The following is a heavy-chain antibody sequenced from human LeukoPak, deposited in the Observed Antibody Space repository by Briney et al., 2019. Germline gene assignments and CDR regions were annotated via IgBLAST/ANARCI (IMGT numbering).Heavy chain of an antibody. D-gene: IGHD3/OR15-3a*01. J-gene: IGHJ4*02. CDR1: GGFISGYY. CDR2: IYYSGST. Sequence: KSSETLSLTCTVSGGFISGYYWSWLRQPPGKGLEWIGYIYYSGSTNYNPSLKSRITISLDTSKNQFSLKLTSVTAADTAVYYCARRPVRGLYYFDHWGQGTLVTVSS. V-gene: IGHV4-59*08. CDR3: ARRPVRGLYYFDH.